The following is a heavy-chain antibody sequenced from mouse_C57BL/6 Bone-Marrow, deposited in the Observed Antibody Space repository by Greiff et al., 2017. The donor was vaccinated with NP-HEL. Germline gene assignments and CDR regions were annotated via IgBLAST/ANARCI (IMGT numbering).Heavy chain of an antibody. Sequence: VKLMESGPGLVKPSQSLFLTCSITGFPITSGYYWIWIRQSPGKPLEWMGYITHSGETFYNPSLQSPISITRETSTNQFFLQLNSLTTEDTAMYYCAGGSSGYGDWDYGGQGTTLTVTS. D-gene: IGHD3-2*02. CDR3: AGGSSGYGDWDY. J-gene: IGHJ2*01. V-gene: IGHV12-3*01. CDR1: GFPITSGYY. CDR2: ITHSGET.